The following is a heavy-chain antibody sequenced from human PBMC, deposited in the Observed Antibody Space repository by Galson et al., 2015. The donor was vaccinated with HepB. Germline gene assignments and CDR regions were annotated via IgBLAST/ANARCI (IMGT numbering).Heavy chain of an antibody. CDR3: APAGAGDGFDI. D-gene: IGHD7-27*01. J-gene: IGHJ3*02. CDR2: INPNSGDT. CDR1: GYAFSAYY. V-gene: IGHV1-2*06. Sequence: SCKASGYAFSAYYMHWVRQAPGQGLEWMGRINPNSGDTDYAQKFQGRVTMTRDTSINTAYMEMNRLRSDDTATYFCAPAGAGDGFDIWGQGTMVTVSS.